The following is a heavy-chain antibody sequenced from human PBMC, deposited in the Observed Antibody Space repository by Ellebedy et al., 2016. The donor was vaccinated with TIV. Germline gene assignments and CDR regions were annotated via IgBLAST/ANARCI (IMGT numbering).Heavy chain of an antibody. J-gene: IGHJ6*01. Sequence: GESLKISCATSGFTLTTYDMHWVRQATGKGLEYVAAIGSGGDTYYAASVKGRFTISRDDAENSLSLHMNDLSAGDTAVYYCTRGGYSSGWYHYGVDVWGRGTTVTVSS. CDR2: IGSGGDT. V-gene: IGHV3-13*01. D-gene: IGHD6-19*01. CDR1: GFTLTTYD. CDR3: TRGGYSSGWYHYGVDV.